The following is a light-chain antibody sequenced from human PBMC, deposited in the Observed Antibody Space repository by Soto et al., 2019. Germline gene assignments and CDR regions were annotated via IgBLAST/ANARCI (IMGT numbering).Light chain of an antibody. Sequence: LTQPASVSGSPGQSITISCTGTSSDVGGYNYVSWHQQHPGKVPKLMIYDVSYRPSGVSNRFSGSKSGNTASLTISGLQAEDEAGYYCSSYTTSSTYVFGTGTKVTVL. CDR3: SSYTTSSTYV. CDR2: DVS. V-gene: IGLV2-14*01. CDR1: SSDVGGYNY. J-gene: IGLJ1*01.